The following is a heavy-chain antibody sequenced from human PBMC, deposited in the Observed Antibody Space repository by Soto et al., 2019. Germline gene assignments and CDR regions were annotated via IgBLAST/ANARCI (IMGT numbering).Heavy chain of an antibody. CDR1: GGSISSGGYY. D-gene: IGHD3-10*02. V-gene: IGHV4-31*03. J-gene: IGHJ6*03. CDR3: ARGGWCSGSYRPNSAYYYYYYMDV. Sequence: PSETLSLTCTVSGGSISSGGYYWSWIRQHPGKGLEWIGYIYYSGSTYYNPSLKSRVTISVDTSKNQFSLELSSVTAADTAVYYCARGGWCSGSYRPNSAYYYYYYMDVWGKGTTVTVSS. CDR2: IYYSGST.